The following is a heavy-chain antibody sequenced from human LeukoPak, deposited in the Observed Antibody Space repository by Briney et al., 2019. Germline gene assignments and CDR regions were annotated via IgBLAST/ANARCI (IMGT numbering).Heavy chain of an antibody. Sequence: GASLKISCKASGYSFKTYWIGWVRQMPGKGLEWMGLIYPGDSDTRYSPSFQGQVTISADKSISTAYLQWSSLKASDTAVYYCARPNGIQLWSWYFDYWGQGTLVTVSS. CDR3: ARPNGIQLWSWYFDY. J-gene: IGHJ4*02. CDR2: IYPGDSDT. CDR1: GYSFKTYW. D-gene: IGHD5-18*01. V-gene: IGHV5-51*01.